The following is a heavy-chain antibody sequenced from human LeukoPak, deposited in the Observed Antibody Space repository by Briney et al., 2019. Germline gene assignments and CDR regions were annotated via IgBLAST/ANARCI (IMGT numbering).Heavy chain of an antibody. CDR2: ISGSGGDT. CDR1: GFTFSNFL. V-gene: IGHV3-23*01. D-gene: IGHD1-26*01. Sequence: SGGSLRLSCAASGFTFSNFLMTWVRQAPGKGPEWVSAISGSGGDTYYADSVKGRFTISRDNSKNTLYLQMNSLRAEDTAVYYCAEKGATTGDFDYWGQGTLVTASS. J-gene: IGHJ4*02. CDR3: AEKGATTGDFDY.